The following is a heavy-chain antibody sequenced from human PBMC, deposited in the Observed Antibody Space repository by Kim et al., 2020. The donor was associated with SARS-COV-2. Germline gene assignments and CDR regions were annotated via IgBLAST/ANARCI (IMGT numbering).Heavy chain of an antibody. Sequence: GGSLRLSCAASGFTFSSYGMRWVRQAPGKGLEWVSDISGSGDTTSYADSVKGRFIISRDNSKSTLYLQMNSLRAEDTAVYYCAKAPIVGPTKWFDPWGQG. CDR3: AKAPIVGPTKWFDP. V-gene: IGHV3-23*01. CDR1: GFTFSSYG. J-gene: IGHJ5*02. CDR2: ISGSGDTT. D-gene: IGHD1-26*01.